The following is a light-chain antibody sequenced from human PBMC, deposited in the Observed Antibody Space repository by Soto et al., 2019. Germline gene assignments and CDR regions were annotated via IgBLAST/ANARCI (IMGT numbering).Light chain of an antibody. J-gene: IGKJ1*01. CDR2: GTS. Sequence: IVLTQSPGTLSLSPGDRATLSCRASQSLGPLYLAWYQQKPGHAPRLLISGTSTRATGIPDRFSGSASGTDFTLTISRLEPEDFAVYYCQQYGTSPRTFGQGTRV. V-gene: IGKV3-20*01. CDR3: QQYGTSPRT. CDR1: QSLGPLY.